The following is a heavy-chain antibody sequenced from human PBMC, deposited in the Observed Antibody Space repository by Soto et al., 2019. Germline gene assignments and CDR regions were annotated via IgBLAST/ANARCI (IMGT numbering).Heavy chain of an antibody. D-gene: IGHD6-19*01. Sequence: PGGSLRLSCAASGFTFSSYAMSWVRQAPGKGLEWVSAISGSGGSTYYADSVKGRFTISRDNSKNTLYLQMNSLRAEDTAVYYCAIPRLVPRGWFFFGQEYFQHWGQGTLVTVSS. V-gene: IGHV3-23*01. CDR1: GFTFSSYA. CDR3: AIPRLVPRGWFFFGQEYFQH. CDR2: ISGSGGST. J-gene: IGHJ1*01.